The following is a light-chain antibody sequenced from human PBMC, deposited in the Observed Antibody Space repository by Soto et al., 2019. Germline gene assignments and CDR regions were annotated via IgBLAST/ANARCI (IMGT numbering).Light chain of an antibody. J-gene: IGLJ2*01. CDR3: HSYDSGLSGHVV. V-gene: IGLV1-40*01. Sequence: QSVLTQPPSVSGAPGQRVTISCTGSSSNIGAGYDVHWYQQLPGTAPKLLIYGNSNRPSGVPDRFSGSKSGTSASLAITGLQAEDEADYYYHSYDSGLSGHVVFGGGTKLTVL. CDR2: GNS. CDR1: SSNIGAGYD.